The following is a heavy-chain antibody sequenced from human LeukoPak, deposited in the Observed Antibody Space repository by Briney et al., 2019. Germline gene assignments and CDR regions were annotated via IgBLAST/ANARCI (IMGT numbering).Heavy chain of an antibody. D-gene: IGHD2-15*01. CDR1: GYIFTNYW. J-gene: IGHJ4*02. V-gene: IGHV5-51*01. CDR3: ARRGGMAAIDF. Sequence: GESLKISCKGSGYIFTNYWIGWARQMPGKGLGWMGIIYPGDSDTRYSPSFQGQITISADKSITTAYLKWGSLHASDSAKYYCARRGGMAAIDFWGQGTLVTVSS. CDR2: IYPGDSDT.